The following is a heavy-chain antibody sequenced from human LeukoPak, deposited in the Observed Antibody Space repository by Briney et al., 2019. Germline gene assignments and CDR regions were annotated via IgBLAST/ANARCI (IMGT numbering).Heavy chain of an antibody. D-gene: IGHD5-18*01. CDR2: TYYRSKWYN. CDR1: VDSVSSNSS. Sequence: SQTLSLTCAISVDSVSSNSSWNWIRQSPSRGLEWLGRTYYRSKWYNDYVVSVKSRININPDTSKNQFSLQLNSVTPEDTAVYYCARGGQGDGYSADEAFDLWGQGTMATVS. CDR3: ARGGQGDGYSADEAFDL. J-gene: IGHJ3*01. V-gene: IGHV6-1*01.